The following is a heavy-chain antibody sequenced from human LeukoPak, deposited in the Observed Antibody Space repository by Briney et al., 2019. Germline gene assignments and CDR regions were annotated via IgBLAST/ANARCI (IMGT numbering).Heavy chain of an antibody. J-gene: IGHJ4*02. CDR1: GFTFSSYA. CDR2: ISYDGSNK. CDR3: ARDSLDY. V-gene: IGHV3-30-3*01. Sequence: PGGSLRLSCAASGFTFSSYAMHWVRQAPGKGLEWVAVISYDGSNKYYADSVKGRFTISRDNSKNTLYPQMNSLRAEDTAVYYCARDSLDYWGQGTLVTVSS.